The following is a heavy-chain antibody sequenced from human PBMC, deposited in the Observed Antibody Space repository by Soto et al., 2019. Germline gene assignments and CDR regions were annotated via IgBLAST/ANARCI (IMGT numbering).Heavy chain of an antibody. D-gene: IGHD1-26*01. CDR2: IYYSGST. CDR3: ATQEVGGSYVYTFDP. V-gene: IGHV4-31*03. CDR1: GGPISSGGYY. Sequence: PSETLSLTCTVSGGPISSGGYYWSWIRQHPGKGLEWIGYIYYSGSTYYNQSLKSRVTISVDTSKNHFSLKLSSVTAADTAVYYCATQEVGGSYVYTFDPWGQGTLVTVSS. J-gene: IGHJ5*02.